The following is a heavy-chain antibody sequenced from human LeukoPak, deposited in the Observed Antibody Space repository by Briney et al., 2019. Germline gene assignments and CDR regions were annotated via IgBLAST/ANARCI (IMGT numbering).Heavy chain of an antibody. D-gene: IGHD3-16*01. Sequence: ASVKVSCKASGYTFTSYYMHWVRQAPGQGLEWVGWINPKNGGSNYAQKFQGRVTMTRDRSISTAYMELSRLTSDDTAVYYCARASFWESPINWFAPWGQGTLVTVSS. CDR1: GYTFTSYY. CDR3: ARASFWESPINWFAP. J-gene: IGHJ5*02. CDR2: INPKNGGS. V-gene: IGHV1-2*02.